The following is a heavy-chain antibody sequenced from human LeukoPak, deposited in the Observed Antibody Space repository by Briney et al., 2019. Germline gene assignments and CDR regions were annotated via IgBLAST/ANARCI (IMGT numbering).Heavy chain of an antibody. Sequence: GRSLRLSCAASGFTFSSYGMHWVRQAPGKGLEWGAVISYDGSNKYYADSVKGRFTISRDNAKNSLYLQMNSLRAEDTAVYYCAREMFWSGYFSNLHFDYWGQGALVTVSS. V-gene: IGHV3-30*03. CDR3: AREMFWSGYFSNLHFDY. CDR1: GFTFSSYG. D-gene: IGHD3-3*01. J-gene: IGHJ4*02. CDR2: ISYDGSNK.